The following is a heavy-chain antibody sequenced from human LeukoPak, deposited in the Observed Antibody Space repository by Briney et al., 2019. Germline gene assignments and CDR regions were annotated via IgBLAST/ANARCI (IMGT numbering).Heavy chain of an antibody. CDR1: GGSISSGGYY. Sequence: SQTLSLTCTVSGGSISSGGYYWSWIRRHPGKGLEWIGYIYYSGSTYYNPSLKSRVTISVDTSKNQFSLKLSSVTAADTAVYYCARSSSGWYLNTDYWGQGTLVTVSS. CDR3: ARSSSGWYLNTDY. J-gene: IGHJ4*02. D-gene: IGHD6-19*01. V-gene: IGHV4-31*03. CDR2: IYYSGST.